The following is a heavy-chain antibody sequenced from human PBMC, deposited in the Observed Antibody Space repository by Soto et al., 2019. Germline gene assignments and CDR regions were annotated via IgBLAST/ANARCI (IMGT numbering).Heavy chain of an antibody. CDR2: ISSSSYTI. CDR3: ARDRRKGIVVAPAAFYGMDV. Sequence: GSLRLSCSASLFTFSSYSMNCVRQAPGKGLEWVSFISSSSYTIYYADSVKGRFTISRDNAKNSLYLQMNRLRDEYTAVYYRARDRRKGIVVAPAAFYGMDVWGQGTTVTVSS. D-gene: IGHD2-2*01. V-gene: IGHV3-48*02. CDR1: LFTFSSYS. J-gene: IGHJ6*02.